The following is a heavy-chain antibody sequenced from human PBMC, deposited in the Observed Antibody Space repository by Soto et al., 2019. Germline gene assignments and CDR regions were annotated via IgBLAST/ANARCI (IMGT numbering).Heavy chain of an antibody. CDR3: ATIGLRLYGVDY. CDR2: IYSGGST. V-gene: IGHV3-66*01. CDR1: GFTVSSNY. Sequence: EVQLVESGGGLVQPGGSLRLSCAASGFTVSSNYMSWVRQAPGKGLEWVSVIYSGGSTYYADSVKGRFTISRDNSKNTQYLQMNSLRAEDTAVYYCATIGLRLYGVDYWGQGTLVTVSS. J-gene: IGHJ4*02. D-gene: IGHD5-18*01.